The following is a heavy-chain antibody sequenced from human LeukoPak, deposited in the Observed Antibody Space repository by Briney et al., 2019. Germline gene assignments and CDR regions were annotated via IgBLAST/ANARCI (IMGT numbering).Heavy chain of an antibody. J-gene: IGHJ4*02. CDR1: GFTFTSYA. CDR2: IKQDGSEK. Sequence: GGSLRLSCAASGFTFTSYAMSWVRQAPGKGLEWVANIKQDGSEKYYVDSVKGRFTISRDNAKNSLYLQMNSLRAEDTAVYYCASLGDGDYFDYWGQGTLVTVSS. CDR3: ASLGDGDYFDY. D-gene: IGHD3-16*01. V-gene: IGHV3-7*01.